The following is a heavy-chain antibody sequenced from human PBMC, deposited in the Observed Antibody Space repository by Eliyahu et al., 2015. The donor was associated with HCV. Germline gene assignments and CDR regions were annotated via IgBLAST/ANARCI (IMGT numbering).Heavy chain of an antibody. CDR1: GGSFSGYY. Sequence: QVQLQQWGAGLLKPSETLSLTCAVYGGSFSGYYWSWIRQPPGKGLEWIGEINHSGRAPTYPSLKSRVTISVDTSKNQFSLKLSSVTAADTAVYYCARPQRYQRAANWFDPWGQGTLVTVSS. CDR3: ARPQRYQRAANWFDP. CDR2: INHSGRA. J-gene: IGHJ5*02. V-gene: IGHV4-34*01. D-gene: IGHD2-2*01.